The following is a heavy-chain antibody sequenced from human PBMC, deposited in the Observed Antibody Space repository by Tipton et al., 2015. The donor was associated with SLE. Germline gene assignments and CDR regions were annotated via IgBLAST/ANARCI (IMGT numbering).Heavy chain of an antibody. CDR1: GYTFTSYG. CDR2: INPSGGNT. V-gene: IGHV1-46*01. Sequence: QSGPEVKKPGASVKVSCKASGYTFTSYGISWVRQAPGQGLEWMGRINPSGGNTIHAQKFQGRVTMTRDTSTSTVYMEVRSLRSEDTAVYYCARGERSLETYDYYYMDVWGKGTTVTDSS. J-gene: IGHJ6*03. CDR3: ARGERSLETYDYYYMDV. D-gene: IGHD1-1*01.